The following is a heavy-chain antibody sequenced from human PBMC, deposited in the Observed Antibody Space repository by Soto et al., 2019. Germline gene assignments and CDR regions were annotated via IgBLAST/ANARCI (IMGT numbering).Heavy chain of an antibody. Sequence: FGPTLVNPTQTLTLTCTSSGFSLSTRGMRVSWIRQPPGKALEWLARIDWDDDKFYSTSLKTRLTISKDTSKNQVVLTMTNMDPVDTATYYCARTQLLWFGELFIYYFDYWGQGTLVTVSS. CDR1: GFSLSTRGMR. CDR3: ARTQLLWFGELFIYYFDY. CDR2: IDWDDDK. D-gene: IGHD3-10*01. J-gene: IGHJ4*02. V-gene: IGHV2-70*04.